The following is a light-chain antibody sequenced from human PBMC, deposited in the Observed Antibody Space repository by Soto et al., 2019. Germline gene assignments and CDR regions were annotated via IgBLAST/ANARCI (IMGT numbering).Light chain of an antibody. CDR1: QSLVYSDGNTY. V-gene: IGKV2-30*01. CDR3: RKDTHSPFT. Sequence: VVLTQSPLSLPVTLGQPASISCRSRQSLVYSDGNTYMNWCQQKTGQSPRRLIYKVSNRDSGVPDRVSGSVSVTDFTLKISRVDAEDVGVYYCRKDTHSPFTFGRGTQVDIK. J-gene: IGKJ3*01. CDR2: KVS.